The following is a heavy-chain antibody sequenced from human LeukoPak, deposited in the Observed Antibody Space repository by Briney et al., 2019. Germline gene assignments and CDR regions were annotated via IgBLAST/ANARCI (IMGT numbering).Heavy chain of an antibody. CDR1: GFTFDDYA. J-gene: IGHJ4*02. CDR2: ISWNSGSI. CDR3: AKWGGYDILTGYYVSDF. V-gene: IGHV3-9*01. Sequence: GGSLRLSCAASGFTFDDYAMHWVRQAPGKGLEWDSGISWNSGSIGYADSVKGRFTISRDNAKNSLYLQMNSLRAEDTAVYYCAKWGGYDILTGYYVSDFWGQGTLVTVSS. D-gene: IGHD3-9*01.